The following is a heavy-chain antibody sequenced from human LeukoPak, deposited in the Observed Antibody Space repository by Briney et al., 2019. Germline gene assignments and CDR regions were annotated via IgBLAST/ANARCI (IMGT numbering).Heavy chain of an antibody. CDR1: GYTFTGYY. D-gene: IGHD3-9*01. Sequence: GASVTVSCKASGYTFTGYYMHWVRQAPGQGLEWMGRINPNSGGTNYAQKFQGRVTMTRDTSISTAYMELSRLRSDDAAVYYCARDQYDILTGYYNWGQGTLVTVSS. J-gene: IGHJ4*02. CDR3: ARDQYDILTGYYN. CDR2: INPNSGGT. V-gene: IGHV1-2*06.